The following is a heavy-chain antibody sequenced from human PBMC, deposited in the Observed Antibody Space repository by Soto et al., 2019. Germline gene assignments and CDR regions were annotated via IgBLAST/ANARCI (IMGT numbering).Heavy chain of an antibody. CDR2: ISGNGGST. V-gene: IGHV3-23*01. Sequence: GGSLRLSCAASGFTFSSYAMTWVRQARGKGLEWVSAISGNGGSTYYADSVKGRFTISRDNSKNTLYLQMNSLKGEDTAVYFCARGVIPAANTNWFDSWGQGTPVTVSS. CDR1: GFTFSSYA. CDR3: ARGVIPAANTNWFDS. D-gene: IGHD2-2*01. J-gene: IGHJ5*01.